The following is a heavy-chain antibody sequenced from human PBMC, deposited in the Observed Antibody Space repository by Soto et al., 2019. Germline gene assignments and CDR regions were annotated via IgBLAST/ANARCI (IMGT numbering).Heavy chain of an antibody. Sequence: SETLSLTCAVSGGSISSSNWWSWVRQPPGKGLEWIGEIYHSGSTNYNPSLKSRVTISVDKSKNQFSLKLSSVTAADTAVYYCARAGYSSSWYGYYGMDVWGQGTTVTVSS. V-gene: IGHV4-4*02. CDR2: IYHSGST. CDR1: GGSISSSNW. CDR3: ARAGYSSSWYGYYGMDV. J-gene: IGHJ6*02. D-gene: IGHD6-13*01.